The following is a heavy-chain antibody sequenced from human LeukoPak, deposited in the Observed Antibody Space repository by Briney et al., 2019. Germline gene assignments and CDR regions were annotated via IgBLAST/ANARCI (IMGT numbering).Heavy chain of an antibody. CDR2: IKQDESEI. J-gene: IGHJ6*02. D-gene: IGHD2-2*03. V-gene: IGHV3-7*03. CDR3: ARDCGSGYCSSTSYGMDV. CDR1: GFTFSDYW. Sequence: PGGSLRLSCAASGFTFSDYWMSWVRQTPEKGLEWVANIKQDESEIYYVGSVKGRFTISRDNAKNSLYLQMNSLRAEDTAVYYCARDCGSGYCSSTSYGMDVWGQGTTVTVSS.